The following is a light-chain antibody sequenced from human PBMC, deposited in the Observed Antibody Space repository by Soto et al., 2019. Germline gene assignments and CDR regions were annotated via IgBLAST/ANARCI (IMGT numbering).Light chain of an antibody. CDR1: QRVSSNY. J-gene: IGKJ3*01. CDR3: QQYASAPFS. Sequence: IVLPSSADTLSLSNGGGATRSCRASQRVSSNYLAWYQQKPDQAPRLLIYAASTRATGIPDRFSGSGSETDFTLTINRLEPEDSAVYYCQQYASAPFSLGPGTKVDI. V-gene: IGKV3-20*01. CDR2: AAS.